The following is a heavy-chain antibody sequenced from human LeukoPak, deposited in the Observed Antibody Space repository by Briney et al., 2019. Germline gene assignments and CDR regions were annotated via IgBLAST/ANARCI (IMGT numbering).Heavy chain of an antibody. Sequence: GGSLRLSCAASGFTLSDYYMTWIRQAPGKGLEWVSFIRRSGISIYYVDSVKGRFTISKDNAKNSLYLQMNSLGAEDTAVYYCARIGVEMSTVLLDYWGQGSLVTVSS. CDR1: GFTLSDYY. J-gene: IGHJ4*02. CDR2: IRRSGISI. D-gene: IGHD5-24*01. V-gene: IGHV3-11*01. CDR3: ARIGVEMSTVLLDY.